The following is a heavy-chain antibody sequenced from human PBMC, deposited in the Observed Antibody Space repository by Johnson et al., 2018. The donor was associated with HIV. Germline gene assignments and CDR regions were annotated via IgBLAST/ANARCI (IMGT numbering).Heavy chain of an antibody. CDR2: ISSSGSTI. CDR3: TTGAFHAYDM. Sequence: VQLVESGGGVVQPGRSLRLSCAASGFTFSSYGMHWVRQAPGKGLEWVSYISSSGSTIYYADSVKGRFTISRDNAKNSLYLQMNSLRAEDTAVYYCTTGAFHAYDMWGQGTMVTVSS. J-gene: IGHJ3*02. V-gene: IGHV3-48*04. CDR1: GFTFSSYG. D-gene: IGHD1-1*01.